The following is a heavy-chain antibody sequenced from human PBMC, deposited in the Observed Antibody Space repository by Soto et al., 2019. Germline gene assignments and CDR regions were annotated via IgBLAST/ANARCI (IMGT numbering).Heavy chain of an antibody. CDR1: GFTFSSYG. CDR3: EKDPDWGFDY. J-gene: IGHJ4*02. Sequence: GGSLGLSCAASGFTFSSYGMHWVRQAPGKGLEWVAVISYDGSNKYYADSVKGRFTISRDNSKNTLYLQMNSLRAEDTAVYYCEKDPDWGFDYWGQGPLVTVSS. D-gene: IGHD3-16*01. V-gene: IGHV3-30*18. CDR2: ISYDGSNK.